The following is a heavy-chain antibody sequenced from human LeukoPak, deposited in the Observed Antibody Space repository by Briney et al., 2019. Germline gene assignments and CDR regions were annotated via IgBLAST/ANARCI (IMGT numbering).Heavy chain of an antibody. CDR1: GGSISSSSYY. CDR3: ARAGDGSGSYDNADYDY. D-gene: IGHD3-10*01. J-gene: IGHJ4*02. Sequence: PSETLSLTCTVSGGSISSSSYYWGWIRQPPGKGLEWIGSIYYSGSTYYNPSLKSRVTISVDTSKNQFSLKVISVTAADAAVYYCARAGDGSGSYDNADYDYWGQGTLVTVSS. CDR2: IYYSGST. V-gene: IGHV4-39*07.